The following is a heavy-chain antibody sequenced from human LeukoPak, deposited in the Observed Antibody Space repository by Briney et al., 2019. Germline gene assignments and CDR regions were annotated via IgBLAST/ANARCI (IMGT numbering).Heavy chain of an antibody. D-gene: IGHD5-12*01. CDR1: GGTFSSYA. Sequence: GASVKVSCKASGGTFSSYAISWVRQAPGQGLEWMGGIIPIFGTASYAQKFQGRVTITADESTSTAYMELSNLRSEDTAVYYCARGVDSGYDSYYYYYGMDVWGKGTTVTVSS. V-gene: IGHV1-69*01. CDR3: ARGVDSGYDSYYYYYGMDV. CDR2: IIPIFGTA. J-gene: IGHJ6*04.